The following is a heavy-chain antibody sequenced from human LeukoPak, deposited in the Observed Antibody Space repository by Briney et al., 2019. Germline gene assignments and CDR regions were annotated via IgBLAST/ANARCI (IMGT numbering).Heavy chain of an antibody. J-gene: IGHJ6*03. V-gene: IGHV1-2*02. CDR2: INPNTAGT. D-gene: IGHD4-11*01. CDR1: GYTFTGYY. CDR3: ATSAGDYRAGHYYYMGV. Sequence: GASVKVSCKASGYTFTGYYFHWVRQAPGQGLEWMGWINPNTAGTNYAQKVLGGVTLTWDTSISTAYMELNRLTSDDTAVYYCATSAGDYRAGHYYYMGVWGKGTSVTVSS.